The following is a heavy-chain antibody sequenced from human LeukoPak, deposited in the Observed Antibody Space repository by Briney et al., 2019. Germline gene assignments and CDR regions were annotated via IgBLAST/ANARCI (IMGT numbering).Heavy chain of an antibody. J-gene: IGHJ2*01. D-gene: IGHD6-19*01. V-gene: IGHV3-21*01. CDR1: GFTFSSYS. CDR3: ARVSAYSSGWYVHWYFDL. Sequence: GGSLRLSCAASGFTFSSYSLTWVRQAPGRGLEWVSSISSGSDSYIYYAHSVKGRFTISRDNAKNSLYLQMNSLSVEDTAVYYRARVSAYSSGWYVHWYFDLWGRGTLVTVSS. CDR2: ISSGSDSYI.